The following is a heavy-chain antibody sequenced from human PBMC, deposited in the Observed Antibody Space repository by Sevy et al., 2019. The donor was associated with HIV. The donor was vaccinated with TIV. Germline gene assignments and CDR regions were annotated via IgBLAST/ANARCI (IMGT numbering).Heavy chain of an antibody. Sequence: GGSLRLSCAASGFTFSDYYMSWIRQAPGKGLEWVSYISSSGSTIYYADSVKGRFTISRDNAKNSLYLRMNSLRAEDTAVYYCARRSSSWYVHFLDYWGQGTLVTVSS. V-gene: IGHV3-11*04. CDR3: ARRSSSWYVHFLDY. D-gene: IGHD6-13*01. CDR2: ISSSGSTI. J-gene: IGHJ4*02. CDR1: GFTFSDYY.